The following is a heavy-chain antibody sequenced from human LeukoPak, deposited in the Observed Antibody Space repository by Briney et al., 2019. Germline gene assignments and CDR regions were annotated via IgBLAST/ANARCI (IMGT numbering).Heavy chain of an antibody. V-gene: IGHV4-34*01. CDR1: GGSFSGYY. D-gene: IGHD3-3*01. J-gene: IGHJ4*02. Sequence: SQTLSLTCAVYGGSFSGYYWSWIRQPPGKGLEWIGEINHSGSTNYNPSLKSRVTISVDTSKNQFSLKLSSVTAADTAVYYCARVGVKLRFLEWYPHYYFDYWGQGTLVTVSS. CDR3: ARVGVKLRFLEWYPHYYFDY. CDR2: INHSGST.